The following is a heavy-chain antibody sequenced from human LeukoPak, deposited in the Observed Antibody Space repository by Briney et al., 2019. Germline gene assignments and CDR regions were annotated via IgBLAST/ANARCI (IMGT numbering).Heavy chain of an antibody. J-gene: IGHJ6*02. V-gene: IGHV3-23*01. CDR1: GFTFSSDS. D-gene: IGHD6-19*01. Sequence: GGSLRLSCAASGFTFSSDSMHWVRQAQGKGLEWVSAISGSGGSTYYADSVKGRFTISRDNSKNTLYLQMNSLRAEDTAVYYCAREGLYQQWLAWDYYYGMDVWGQGTTVTVSS. CDR2: ISGSGGST. CDR3: AREGLYQQWLAWDYYYGMDV.